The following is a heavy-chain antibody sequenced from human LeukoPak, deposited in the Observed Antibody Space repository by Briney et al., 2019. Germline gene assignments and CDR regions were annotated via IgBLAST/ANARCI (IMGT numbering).Heavy chain of an antibody. CDR3: AAYCSGGSCYSPWFDP. J-gene: IGHJ5*02. CDR2: IYHSGST. V-gene: IGHV4-30-2*01. CDR1: GGSISSGGYS. D-gene: IGHD2-15*01. Sequence: TLSLTCAVSGGSISSGGYSWSWIRQPPGKGLEWIGYIYHSGSTYYNPSLKSRVTISEDRSKNQFSLKLSSVTAADTAVYYCAAYCSGGSCYSPWFDPWGQGTLVTVSS.